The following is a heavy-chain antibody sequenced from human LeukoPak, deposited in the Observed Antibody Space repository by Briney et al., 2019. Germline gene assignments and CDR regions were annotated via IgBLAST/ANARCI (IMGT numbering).Heavy chain of an antibody. J-gene: IGHJ5*02. CDR3: VRGSYSA. CDR1: GFTFSSYE. V-gene: IGHV3-48*03. D-gene: IGHD2-21*01. CDR2: ISSSGSNI. Sequence: GGSLRLSCAASGFTFSSYEMHWVRQAQGKGVEWLSYISSSGSNIYYADSAKGRFTISRDNAKNSLYLQMSSLRVEDTAIYYCVRGSYSAWGQGTLVTVSS.